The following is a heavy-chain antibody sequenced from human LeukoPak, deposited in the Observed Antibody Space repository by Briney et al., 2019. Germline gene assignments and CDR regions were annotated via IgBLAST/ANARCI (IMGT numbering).Heavy chain of an antibody. J-gene: IGHJ4*02. Sequence: PGGSLRLSCAASGFTFSSYAMHWVRQAPGKGLEGVAVISYDGSNKYYADSVKGRFTISRDNSKNTLYLQMNSLRAEDTAVYYCASLAKDGYNNFDYWGQGTLVTVSS. CDR1: GFTFSSYA. CDR3: ASLAKDGYNNFDY. D-gene: IGHD5-24*01. CDR2: ISYDGSNK. V-gene: IGHV3-30*04.